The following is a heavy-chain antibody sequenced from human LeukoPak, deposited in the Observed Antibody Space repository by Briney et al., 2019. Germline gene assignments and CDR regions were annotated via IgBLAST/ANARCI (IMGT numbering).Heavy chain of an antibody. V-gene: IGHV3-74*01. CDR3: ARGGSGIIYYYAMDV. Sequence: GGSLRLSCAASGFTFSNYWMHWVRQAPGKGLVWVSRINSDGSSTHYADSVKGRFTISRDNAKNTLYLQMNSLRVDDTAVYYCARGGSGIIYYYAMDVWGQGTTVTVS. D-gene: IGHD3-10*01. J-gene: IGHJ6*02. CDR2: INSDGSST. CDR1: GFTFSNYW.